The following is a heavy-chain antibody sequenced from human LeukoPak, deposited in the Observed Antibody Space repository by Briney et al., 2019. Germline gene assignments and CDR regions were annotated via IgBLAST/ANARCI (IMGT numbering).Heavy chain of an antibody. CDR1: GYTLTELS. Sequence: ASVKVSCKVSGYTLTELSMHWVRQAPGKGLEWMGGFDPEDGETIYAQKFQGRVTMTEDTSTDTAYMELSSLRSEDTAVYYCARGGQLELRNYYYMDVWGKGTTVTVSS. CDR2: FDPEDGET. CDR3: ARGGQLELRNYYYMDV. J-gene: IGHJ6*03. D-gene: IGHD1-1*01. V-gene: IGHV1-24*01.